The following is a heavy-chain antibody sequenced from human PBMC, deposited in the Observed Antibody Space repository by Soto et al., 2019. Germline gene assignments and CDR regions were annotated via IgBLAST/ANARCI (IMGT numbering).Heavy chain of an antibody. D-gene: IGHD3-10*01. J-gene: IGHJ4*02. Sequence: QITLKESGPTLVKPTQTLTLTCTFSGFSLSTSGVGVGWIRQPPGKALEWLALIYWDDDKRYSPSLKSRLTTTKHTSKTHVVLTMTNMDPVDTATYYCAHRRGRGFGESPRFDYWGQGTLVTVSS. V-gene: IGHV2-5*02. CDR2: IYWDDDK. CDR1: GFSLSTSGVG. CDR3: AHRRGRGFGESPRFDY.